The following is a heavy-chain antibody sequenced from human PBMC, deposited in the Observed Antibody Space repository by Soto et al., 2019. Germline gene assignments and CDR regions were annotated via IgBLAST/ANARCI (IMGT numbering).Heavy chain of an antibody. V-gene: IGHV3-33*01. D-gene: IGHD3-22*01. J-gene: IGHJ4*02. CDR1: GFTFNNHG. Sequence: QVQLVESGGGVVQPGRSLRLSCAASGFTFNNHGMHWVRQAPGKGLEWVAVIWFDGNNKYYADSVKGRFTISRDNSKNTLYLQMNSLRAEDTAVYYCARDFLHDSSGTLDYWGQGNLVTVSS. CDR3: ARDFLHDSSGTLDY. CDR2: IWFDGNNK.